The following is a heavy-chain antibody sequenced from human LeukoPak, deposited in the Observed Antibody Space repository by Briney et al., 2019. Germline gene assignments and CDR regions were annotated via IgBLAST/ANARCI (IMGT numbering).Heavy chain of an antibody. V-gene: IGHV1-69*13. CDR3: ASCIAAAYNWFDP. Sequence: XVKVSCKASGGTFSSYAISWVRQAPGQGLEWMGGIIPFFGHSNSPHTFQARVTLTADDSPSTAYMDLSSLRSEDTAVYYCASCIAAAYNWFDPWGQGTLVTVSS. CDR2: IIPFFGHS. D-gene: IGHD6-13*01. CDR1: GGTFSSYA. J-gene: IGHJ5*02.